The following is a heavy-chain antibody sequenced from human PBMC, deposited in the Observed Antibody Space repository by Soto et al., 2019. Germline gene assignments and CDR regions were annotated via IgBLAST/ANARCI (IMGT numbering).Heavy chain of an antibody. D-gene: IGHD2-2*01. CDR2: IIPIFGTA. CDR3: ASRMPPNLRYGMDV. J-gene: IGHJ6*02. Sequence: QVQLVQSGAEVKKPGSSVKVSCKASGGTFSSYAISWVRQAPRQGLEWMGGIIPIFGTANYAQKFQGRVTITADKSTSTAYMELSSLRSEDTAVYYCASRMPPNLRYGMDVWGQGTTVTVSS. V-gene: IGHV1-69*06. CDR1: GGTFSSYA.